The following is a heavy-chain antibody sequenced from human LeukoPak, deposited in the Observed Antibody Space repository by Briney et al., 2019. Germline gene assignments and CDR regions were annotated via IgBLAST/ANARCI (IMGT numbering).Heavy chain of an antibody. CDR2: IYYSGST. V-gene: IGHV4-31*03. J-gene: IGHJ3*02. CDR3: ARDLNDSSGYYYYAFDI. Sequence: PSETLSLTCTVSGGSISSGGYYWSWIRQHPGKGLEWIGYIYYSGSTYYNPSLKSRVTISVDTSKNQFSLKLSSVTAADTAVYYCARDLNDSSGYYYYAFDIWGQGTMVTVSS. CDR1: GGSISSGGYY. D-gene: IGHD3-22*01.